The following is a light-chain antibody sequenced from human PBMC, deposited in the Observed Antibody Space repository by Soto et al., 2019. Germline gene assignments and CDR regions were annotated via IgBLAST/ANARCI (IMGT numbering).Light chain of an antibody. CDR2: AAS. V-gene: IGKV1-9*01. CDR3: QQLKSFPLS. CDR1: QGISSS. J-gene: IGKJ4*01. Sequence: IQLTQSPSSLSASVGDRVTITCRASQGISSSLAWYQQQPGKAPKLLIYAASTLQSGVPSRFSGSGSGTDFTLTISRLQPEEYATYYCQQLKSFPLSFGGGTTVEIK.